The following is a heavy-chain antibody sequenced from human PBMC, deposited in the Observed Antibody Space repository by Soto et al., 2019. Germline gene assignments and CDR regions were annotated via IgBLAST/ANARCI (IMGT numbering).Heavy chain of an antibody. CDR1: GGTFSSYA. J-gene: IGHJ6*02. CDR2: IIPIFGTA. D-gene: IGHD5-12*01. Sequence: GASVKVSCKASGGTFSSYAISWVRQAPGQGLEWMGGIIPIFGTANYAQKFQGRVTITADESTSTAYMELSSLRSEDTAVYYCARDRGYSGYDYYYYGMDVWGQGTTVTVSS. CDR3: ARDRGYSGYDYYYYGMDV. V-gene: IGHV1-69*13.